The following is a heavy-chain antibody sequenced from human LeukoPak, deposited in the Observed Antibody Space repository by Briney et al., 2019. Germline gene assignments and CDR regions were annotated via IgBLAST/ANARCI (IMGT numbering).Heavy chain of an antibody. CDR1: GFTFTDYW. Sequence: GGSLRLSCAASGFTFTDYWMTWVRQVPGKGLERVANIHKAGTESYYVDSVKGRFAISRDNAKNSLYLQLSSLRVDDTAVYYCARVGTWELQRVFDYWGQGTLVTVSS. V-gene: IGHV3-7*01. CDR3: ARVGTWELQRVFDY. J-gene: IGHJ4*02. CDR2: IHKAGTES. D-gene: IGHD1-26*01.